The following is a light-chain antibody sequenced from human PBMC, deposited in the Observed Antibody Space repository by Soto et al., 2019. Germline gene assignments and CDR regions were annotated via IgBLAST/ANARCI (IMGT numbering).Light chain of an antibody. J-gene: IGKJ4*01. CDR3: QQSYNTPLT. V-gene: IGKV1-39*01. Sequence: DIQMTQSTSSVSASVGDRVTITCRASQTISNSLNWYQQKPGKAPKLLISVAASLQSGVPSRFSGSGSGTDFTLTISSLQPEDFANYFCQQSYNTPLTFGGGTKVEIK. CDR2: VAA. CDR1: QTISNS.